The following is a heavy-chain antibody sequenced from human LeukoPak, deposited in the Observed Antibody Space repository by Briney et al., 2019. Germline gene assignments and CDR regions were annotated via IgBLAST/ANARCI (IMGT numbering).Heavy chain of an antibody. J-gene: IGHJ4*02. V-gene: IGHV1-46*01. D-gene: IGHD6-13*01. CDR1: GYTFTIYY. CDR2: INPSGDN. CDR3: ARDSAWYSSSYVFDY. Sequence: ASVKVSCKAPGYTFTIYYMHWVRQAPGQGLEWMGIINPSGDNYAQKFQGRVTMTRDTSTSTVYMELSSLRSEDTAVYYCARDSAWYSSSYVFDYWGQGTLVTVSS.